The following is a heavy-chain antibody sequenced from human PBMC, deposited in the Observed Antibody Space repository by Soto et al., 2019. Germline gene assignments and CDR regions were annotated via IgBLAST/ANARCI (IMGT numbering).Heavy chain of an antibody. CDR2: INPSGGST. Sequence: ASVKVSCKASGYTFTSYYMHWVRQAPGQGLEWMGIINPSGGSTSYAQKFQGRVTMTRDTSTSTVYMELSSLRSEDTAVYYCARDGPIIAAAGSAFDLWGQGTMVTVSS. CDR3: ARDGPIIAAAGSAFDL. CDR1: GYTFTSYY. V-gene: IGHV1-46*03. J-gene: IGHJ3*01. D-gene: IGHD6-13*01.